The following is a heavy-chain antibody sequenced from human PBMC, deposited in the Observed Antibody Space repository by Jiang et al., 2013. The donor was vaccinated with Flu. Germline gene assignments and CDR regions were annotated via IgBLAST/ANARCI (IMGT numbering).Heavy chain of an antibody. CDR3: ARDNDADWYFDL. V-gene: IGHV3-48*01. CDR1: GFSFSTYS. Sequence: RLSCAASGFSFSTYSMSWVRQAPGKGLEWIAYISGSSNTIYYADSVTGRFTISRDNSNNTVYLQMDSLRAEDTAVYYCARDNDADWYFDLWGRGTLVTVSS. J-gene: IGHJ2*01. CDR2: ISGSSNTI. D-gene: IGHD1-1*01.